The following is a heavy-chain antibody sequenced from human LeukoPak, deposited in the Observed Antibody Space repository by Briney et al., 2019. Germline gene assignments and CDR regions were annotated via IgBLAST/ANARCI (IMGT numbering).Heavy chain of an antibody. V-gene: IGHV3-74*01. Sequence: GGSLRLSCAASGFTFSSYWMHWVRQAPGKGLVWVSRINSDGSSTSYADSVKGRFTISRDNAKNTLYLQMNSLRAEDTAVYYCVRGAYSSSWLNFDYWAREPWSPSPQ. CDR3: VRGAYSSSWLNFDY. J-gene: IGHJ4*02. D-gene: IGHD6-13*01. CDR2: INSDGSST. CDR1: GFTFSSYW.